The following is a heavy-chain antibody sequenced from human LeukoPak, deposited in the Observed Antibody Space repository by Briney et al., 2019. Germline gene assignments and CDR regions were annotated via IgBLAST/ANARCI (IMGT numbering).Heavy chain of an antibody. D-gene: IGHD1-26*01. CDR1: GYTFNSYG. J-gene: IGHJ4*02. CDR3: ARVGAAFYFDY. V-gene: IGHV4-59*01. Sequence: SCKASGYTFNSYGISWIRQPPGKGLEWIGYIYYSGSTNYNPSLKSRVTISVDTSKNQFSLKLSSVTAADTAVYYCARVGAAFYFDYWGQGTLVTVSS. CDR2: IYYSGST.